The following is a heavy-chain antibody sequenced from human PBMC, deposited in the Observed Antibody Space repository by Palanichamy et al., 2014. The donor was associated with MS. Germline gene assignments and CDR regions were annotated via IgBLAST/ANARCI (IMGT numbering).Heavy chain of an antibody. CDR2: KWYDGSNK. CDR3: ARGLQPRELDGFDAFDI. J-gene: IGHJ3*02. CDR1: GFTFSTYA. D-gene: IGHD1-26*01. V-gene: IGHV3-33*01. Sequence: QVQLVESGGGVVQPGSSLRLSCAASGFTFSTYAIHWVRQAPGKGLEWVAVKWYDGSNKSYGDSVKGRFTISRDNSENTLYLQMNSLRAEDTAVYYCARGLQPRELDGFDAFDIWGQGTMVTVSS.